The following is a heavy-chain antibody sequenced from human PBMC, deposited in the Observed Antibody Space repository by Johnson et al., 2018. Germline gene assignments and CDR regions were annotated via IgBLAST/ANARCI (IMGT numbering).Heavy chain of an antibody. D-gene: IGHD2-21*02. CDR3: ASLLRYCGCDCFHDAFDI. CDR2: IGTAGDT. J-gene: IGHJ3*02. Sequence: VQLVQSGGGLVQPGGSLRLSCAASGFTFSSYDMHWVRQATGKGLEWVSAIGTAGDTYYPGPVKGRFTISRENAKNSLYLQMNSLRAEDTAVYYCASLLRYCGCDCFHDAFDIWGQGTMVTVSS. V-gene: IGHV3-13*01. CDR1: GFTFSSYD.